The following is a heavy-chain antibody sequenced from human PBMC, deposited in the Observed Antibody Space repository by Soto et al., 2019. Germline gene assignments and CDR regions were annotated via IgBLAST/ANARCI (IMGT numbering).Heavy chain of an antibody. CDR1: GGSVRNYV. Sequence: SGSLYLACAASGGSVRNYVWTWIRQSPGRGLEWIGYISSSGTVKYNSSLKSRVTISLDRSRNQFSLKLSSVTAADTAVYFCARDRKLELPGNYYYYGMDVWGQGTTVTVSS. CDR2: ISSSGTV. J-gene: IGHJ6*02. V-gene: IGHV4-59*02. D-gene: IGHD1-7*01. CDR3: ARDRKLELPGNYYYYGMDV.